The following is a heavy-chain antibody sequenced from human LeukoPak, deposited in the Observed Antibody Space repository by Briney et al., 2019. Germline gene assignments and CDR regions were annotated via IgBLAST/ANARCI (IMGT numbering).Heavy chain of an antibody. V-gene: IGHV3-53*01. Sequence: PGGSLRLSCAVSGFTVSGNYMSWVRQAPGRGLVGVSVMYSSGSTDYADSVKGRFTISRDNSKNTLYLQMNSLRAEDTAVYYCASEAGPYSSSLRGQWGQGTLVTVSS. CDR2: MYSSGST. CDR3: ASEAGPYSSSLRGQ. J-gene: IGHJ4*02. CDR1: GFTVSGNY. D-gene: IGHD6-13*01.